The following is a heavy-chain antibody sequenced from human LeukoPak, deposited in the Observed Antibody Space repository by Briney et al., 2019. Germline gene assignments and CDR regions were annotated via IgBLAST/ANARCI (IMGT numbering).Heavy chain of an antibody. J-gene: IGHJ4*02. D-gene: IGHD5-18*01. CDR2: ISAYNGNI. CDR3: ARSVDTAMASGSHFDY. CDR1: GGTFSSYA. V-gene: IGHV1-18*01. Sequence: ASVKVSCKASGGTFSSYAISWVRQAPGQGLEWMGWISAYNGNINYAQKLQGRVTMTTDTSTSTAYMELRSLRSDDTAVYYCARSVDTAMASGSHFDYWGQGTLVTVSS.